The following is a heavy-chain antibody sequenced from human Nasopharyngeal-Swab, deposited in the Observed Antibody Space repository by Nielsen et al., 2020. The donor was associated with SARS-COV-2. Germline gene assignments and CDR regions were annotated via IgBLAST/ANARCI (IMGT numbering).Heavy chain of an antibody. CDR3: ARGHSRGVSPAAPWDYYYYMDV. Sequence: ASLKVSCKASGYIFSSYGITWVRQAPGQGLEWMGWISTYNGDTNYAQELQDRVTMTTDTSTSTVYMELRGLRSDDTAVYYCARGHSRGVSPAAPWDYYYYMDVWGRGTTVTVSS. CDR2: ISTYNGDT. D-gene: IGHD2-2*01. CDR1: GYIFSSYG. J-gene: IGHJ6*03. V-gene: IGHV1-18*01.